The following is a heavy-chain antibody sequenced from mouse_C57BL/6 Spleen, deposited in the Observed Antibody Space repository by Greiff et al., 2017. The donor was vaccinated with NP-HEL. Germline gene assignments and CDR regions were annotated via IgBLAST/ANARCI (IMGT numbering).Heavy chain of an antibody. D-gene: IGHD1-1*01. CDR3: AKNYYGSSEGHFEY. CDR1: GFTFSSYG. Sequence: EVKLVESGGDLVKPGGSLKLSCAASGFTFSSYGMSWVRQTPDKRLEWVATISSGGSYTYYPDSVKGRFTISRDNAKNTLYLQMSSLKSEDTAMYYCAKNYYGSSEGHFEYWGQGTTLTVSA. CDR2: ISSGGSYT. V-gene: IGHV5-6*01. J-gene: IGHJ2*01.